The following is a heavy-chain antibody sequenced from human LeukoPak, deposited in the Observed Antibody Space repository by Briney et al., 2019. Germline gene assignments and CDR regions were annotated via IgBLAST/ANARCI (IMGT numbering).Heavy chain of an antibody. J-gene: IGHJ4*02. V-gene: IGHV4-34*01. CDR1: GGSISSYY. CDR3: ARAGTVAGGFDY. D-gene: IGHD1-26*01. CDR2: INHSGST. Sequence: SETLSLTCIVSGGSISSYYWSWIRQPPGKGLEWIGEINHSGSTNYNPSLKSRVTISVDRSNNQFSLKLSSVTAADTAVYYCARAGTVAGGFDYWGQGTLVTVSS.